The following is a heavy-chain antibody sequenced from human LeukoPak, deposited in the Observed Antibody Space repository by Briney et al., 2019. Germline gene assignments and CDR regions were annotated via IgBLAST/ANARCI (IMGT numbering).Heavy chain of an antibody. CDR2: ISSSSSYI. CDR3: ARVVPAAPDAFDI. D-gene: IGHD2-2*01. CDR1: GFTFSSYS. Sequence: PGGSLRLSCAASGFTFSSYSMNWVRQAPGKGLEWVSSISSSSSYIYYADSVKGRFTISRDNAKNSLYLQMNRLRAEDTAVYYCARVVPAAPDAFDIWGQGTMVTVSS. J-gene: IGHJ3*02. V-gene: IGHV3-21*01.